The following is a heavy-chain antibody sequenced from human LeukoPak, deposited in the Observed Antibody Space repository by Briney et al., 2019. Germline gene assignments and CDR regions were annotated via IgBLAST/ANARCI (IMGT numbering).Heavy chain of an antibody. Sequence: SETLSLTCTVSGGSMSSYYWSWIRQPPGRGLEWIGYIYYSGSTNYSPSLKSRVTILVDTSKNQFSLKLTSVTVADTAVYYCARGGYYFDYWGQGTLVTVSS. CDR2: IYYSGST. CDR3: ARGGYYFDY. CDR1: GGSMSSYY. J-gene: IGHJ4*02. D-gene: IGHD3-16*01. V-gene: IGHV4-59*01.